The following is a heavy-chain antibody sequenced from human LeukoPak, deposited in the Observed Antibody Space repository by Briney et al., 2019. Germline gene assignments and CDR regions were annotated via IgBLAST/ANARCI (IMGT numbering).Heavy chain of an antibody. CDR3: ARGAWVDYGDYDPHYFDY. CDR2: IYYSGST. D-gene: IGHD4-17*01. Sequence: TLSLTCTVSGGSISGGGYYWGWSRQHPGKGLEWIGYIYYSGSTYYNPSLKSRVTISVDTSKNQFSLKLSSVTAADTAVYYCARGAWVDYGDYDPHYFDYWAQGTLVTVSS. V-gene: IGHV4-31*03. J-gene: IGHJ4*02. CDR1: GGSISGGGYY.